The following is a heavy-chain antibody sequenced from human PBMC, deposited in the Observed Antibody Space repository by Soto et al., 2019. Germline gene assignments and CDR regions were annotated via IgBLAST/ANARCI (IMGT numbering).Heavy chain of an antibody. V-gene: IGHV3-43*01. Sequence: PGGSLRLSCAASGFTFDDYTMHWVRQAPGKGLEWVSIISWDGGSTYYADSVKGRFTISRDNSKNSLYLQMNSLRTEDTALYYCAKDSEGGIAAAGHFDYWGQGTLVTVSS. J-gene: IGHJ4*02. CDR3: AKDSEGGIAAAGHFDY. CDR2: ISWDGGST. D-gene: IGHD6-13*01. CDR1: GFTFDDYT.